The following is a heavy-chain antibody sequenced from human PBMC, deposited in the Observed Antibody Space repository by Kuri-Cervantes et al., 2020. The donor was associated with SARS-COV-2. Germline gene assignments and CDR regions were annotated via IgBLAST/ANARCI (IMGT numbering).Heavy chain of an antibody. CDR3: ARDPDDILTGPFDY. CDR2: ISYDGSNK. CDR1: GFTFSSYA. V-gene: IGHV3-30*04. Sequence: GGSLRLSCAASGFTFSSYAMHWVRQAPGKGLEWVAVISYDGSNKYYADSVKGRFTISRDNSKNTLYLQMNSLRAEDTAVYYCARDPDDILTGPFDYWGQGNRV. D-gene: IGHD3-9*01. J-gene: IGHJ4*02.